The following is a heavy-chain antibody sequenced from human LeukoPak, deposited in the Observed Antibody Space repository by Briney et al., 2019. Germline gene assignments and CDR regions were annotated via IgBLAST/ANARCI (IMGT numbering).Heavy chain of an antibody. Sequence: GASVKVSCKASGYTSTGYYMHWVRQAPGQGLEWMGWINPNSGGTNYAQKFQGRVTMTRDTSISTAYMELSRLRSDDTAVYYCARTYGALYYYYYYMDVWGKGTTVTISS. J-gene: IGHJ6*03. D-gene: IGHD4-17*01. V-gene: IGHV1-2*02. CDR1: GYTSTGYY. CDR3: ARTYGALYYYYYYMDV. CDR2: INPNSGGT.